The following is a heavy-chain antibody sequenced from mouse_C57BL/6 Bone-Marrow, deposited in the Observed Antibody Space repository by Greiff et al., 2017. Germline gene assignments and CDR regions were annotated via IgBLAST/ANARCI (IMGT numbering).Heavy chain of an antibody. V-gene: IGHV1-4*01. CDR1: GYTFTSYT. CDR2: INPSSGYT. CDR3: AGRDYGSWYFDV. D-gene: IGHD1-1*01. Sequence: QVQLQQSGAELARPGASVKMSCKASGYTFTSYTMHWVKQRPGQGLEWIGYINPSSGYTKYNQKFKDKATLTADKSSSTAYMQLSSLTSEDSAVYYGAGRDYGSWYFDVWGTGTTVTVSS. J-gene: IGHJ1*03.